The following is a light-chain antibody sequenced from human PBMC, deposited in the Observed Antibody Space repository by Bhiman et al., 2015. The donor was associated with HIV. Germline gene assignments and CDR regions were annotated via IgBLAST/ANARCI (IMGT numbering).Light chain of an antibody. CDR3: SSLTSSLTYV. J-gene: IGLJ1*01. CDR2: DVS. CDR1: SSDIGPYNY. Sequence: QSALTQPASVSGSPGQSITISCTGTSSDIGPYNYVSWYLQHPGKAPKLMIYDVSNRPSGVSNRFSGSKSGNTASLTISGLQAEDEADYYCSSLTSSLTYVFGTGTNVTVL. V-gene: IGLV2-14*03.